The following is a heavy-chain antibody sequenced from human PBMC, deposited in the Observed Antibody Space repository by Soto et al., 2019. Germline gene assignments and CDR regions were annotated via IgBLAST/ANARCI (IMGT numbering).Heavy chain of an antibody. V-gene: IGHV1-2*02. D-gene: IGHD3-16*01. CDR1: GYTFTGYF. Sequence: QVQLVQSGAEVKKPGASVKVSCMASGYTFTGYFIHWVREVPGQGLEYMGWINPNTGGTDYAQKFQGRVTMTRDTSISTVFMEMKRLTSDDTAVYYCARVASWGARDWFDPWGQGTLVTVSS. J-gene: IGHJ5*02. CDR2: INPNTGGT. CDR3: ARVASWGARDWFDP.